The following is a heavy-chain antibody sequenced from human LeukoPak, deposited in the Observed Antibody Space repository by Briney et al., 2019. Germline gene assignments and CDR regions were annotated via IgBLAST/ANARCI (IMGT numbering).Heavy chain of an antibody. V-gene: IGHV4-39*07. D-gene: IGHD4-17*01. J-gene: IGHJ5*02. CDR3: ASLRWFDH. CDR1: GGSISSSGYY. CDR2: IYYRRST. Sequence: SETLSLTCTVSGGSISSSGYYWGWLPQPPGTGLEGCGSIYYRRSTYYKPSLKSRVTISVDTSKNQFSLKLSSVTAADTAVYYWASLRWFDHWGQGTLVTVSS.